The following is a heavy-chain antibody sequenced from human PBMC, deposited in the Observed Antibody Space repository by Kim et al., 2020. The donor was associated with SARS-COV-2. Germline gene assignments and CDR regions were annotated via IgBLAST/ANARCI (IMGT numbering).Heavy chain of an antibody. V-gene: IGHV4-4*02. CDR2: IYHSGST. J-gene: IGHJ4*02. Sequence: LRETLSLTCAVSGGSISSSNWWSWVRQPPGKGLEWIGEIYHSGSTNYNPSLKSRVTISVDKSKNQFSLKLSSVTAADTAVYYCARDYYDYVWGSYRQYYFDYWGQGTLVTVSS. CDR1: GGSISSSNW. CDR3: ARDYYDYVWGSYRQYYFDY. D-gene: IGHD3-16*02.